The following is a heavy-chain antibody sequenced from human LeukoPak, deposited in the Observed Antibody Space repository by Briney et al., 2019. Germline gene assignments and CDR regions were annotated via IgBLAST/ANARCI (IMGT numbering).Heavy chain of an antibody. J-gene: IGHJ6*03. Sequence: GGSLRLSCAASGFTFDDYGMSWVRQAPGKGLEWVSGINWNGGSTGYADSVKGRFTISRDNAKNSLYLQMNGLRAEDTALYYCARVGVVAASDYYYYMDVWGKGTTVTVSS. CDR1: GFTFDDYG. V-gene: IGHV3-20*04. CDR2: INWNGGST. CDR3: ARVGVVAASDYYYYMDV. D-gene: IGHD2-15*01.